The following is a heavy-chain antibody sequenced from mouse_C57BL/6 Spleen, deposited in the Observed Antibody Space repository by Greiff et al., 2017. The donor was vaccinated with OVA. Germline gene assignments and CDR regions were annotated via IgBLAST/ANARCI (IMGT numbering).Heavy chain of an antibody. Sequence: QVQLKQSGAELVRPGTSVKVSCKASGYAFTNYLIEWVKQRPGQGLEWIGVINPGSGGTNYNEKFKGKATLTADKSSSTAYMQLSSLTSEDSAVYFCARGGNHGGAMDYWGQGTSVTVSS. D-gene: IGHD2-1*01. CDR3: ARGGNHGGAMDY. J-gene: IGHJ4*01. CDR2: INPGSGGT. V-gene: IGHV1-54*01. CDR1: GYAFTNYL.